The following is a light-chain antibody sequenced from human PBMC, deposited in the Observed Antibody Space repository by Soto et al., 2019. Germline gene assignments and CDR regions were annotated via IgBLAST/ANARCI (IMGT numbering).Light chain of an antibody. CDR2: KAS. Sequence: DIQMTQSPSTLSASVGDTVTITCRASQSIRSWLAWYQQKPGKAPKLLIYKASTLESGVPSRFSGSGSGTEFTLTISSLQPDDFASYYCQQYSLYWTFGQGVKVEIK. CDR1: QSIRSW. V-gene: IGKV1-5*03. J-gene: IGKJ1*01. CDR3: QQYSLYWT.